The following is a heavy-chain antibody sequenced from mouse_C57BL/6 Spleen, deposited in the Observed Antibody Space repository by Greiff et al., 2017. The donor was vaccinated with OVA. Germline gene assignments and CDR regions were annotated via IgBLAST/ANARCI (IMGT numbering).Heavy chain of an antibody. D-gene: IGHD4-1*02. CDR1: GYTFTSYW. J-gene: IGHJ2*01. CDR2: IDPNSGGT. Sequence: QVQLKQPGAELVKPGASVKLSCKASGYTFTSYWMHWVKQRPGRGLEWIGRIDPNSGGTKYNEKFKSKATLTVDKPSSTAYMQLSSLTSEDSAVYYCAQLGSYYFDYWGQGTTLTVSS. CDR3: AQLGSYYFDY. V-gene: IGHV1-72*01.